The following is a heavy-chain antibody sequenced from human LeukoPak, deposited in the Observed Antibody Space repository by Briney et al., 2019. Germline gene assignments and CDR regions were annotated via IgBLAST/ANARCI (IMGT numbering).Heavy chain of an antibody. D-gene: IGHD5-12*01. CDR1: GFTFSSYA. CDR2: ISGSGGST. J-gene: IGHJ4*02. CDR3: AKKKSYSGYAPPFDY. V-gene: IGHV3-23*01. Sequence: GGSLRLSCAASGFTFSSYAMSWVLQAPGKGLEWVSAISGSGGSTYYADSVKGRFTISRDNSKNTLYLQMNSLRAEDTAVYYCAKKKSYSGYAPPFDYWGQGTLVTVSS.